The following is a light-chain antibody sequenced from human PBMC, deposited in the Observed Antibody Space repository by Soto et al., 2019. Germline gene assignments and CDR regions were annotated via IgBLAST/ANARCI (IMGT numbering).Light chain of an antibody. CDR3: QQYNNWPPVT. CDR2: GAS. J-gene: IGKJ1*01. V-gene: IGKV3-15*01. Sequence: EIVMTQSPATLSVSPGERATLSCRASQSVSSNLAWYQQKPGQAPRLLIYGASTRATGIPARFSGSGSWTEFTLTISSLQSEDFAVYYCQQYNNWPPVTFGQGTKEEIE. CDR1: QSVSSN.